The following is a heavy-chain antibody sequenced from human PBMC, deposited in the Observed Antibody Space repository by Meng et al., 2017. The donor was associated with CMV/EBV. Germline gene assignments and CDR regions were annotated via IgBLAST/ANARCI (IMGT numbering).Heavy chain of an antibody. CDR1: GGSTSSARKN. CDR2: IYYSGDS. D-gene: IGHD6-13*01. V-gene: IGHV4-39*07. J-gene: IGHJ5*01. CDR3: ARECVRVVVVVAAGIMGASGWFDP. Sequence: SDTRSSTCTASGGSTSSARKNWGWIRQPPGKGLEWIGSIYYSGDSHPNPSLQSRATISVDTSKNQFFLRLRSVTAAATAVYFCARECVRVVVVVAAGIMGASGWFDPWGRGTLVTVSS.